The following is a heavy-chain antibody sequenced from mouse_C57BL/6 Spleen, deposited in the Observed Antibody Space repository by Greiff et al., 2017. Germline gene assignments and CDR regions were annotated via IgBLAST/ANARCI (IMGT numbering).Heavy chain of an antibody. CDR3: ARGGPEAFDY. CDR2: ISYDGSN. CDR1: GYSITSGYY. D-gene: IGHD3-3*01. V-gene: IGHV3-6*01. Sequence: VQLQQSGPGLVKPSQSLSLTCSVTGYSITSGYYWNWIRQFPGNKLEWMGYISYDGSNNYNPSLKNRISITRDTSKNQFFLKLNSVTTEDTATYYCARGGPEAFDYWGQGTTLTVSS. J-gene: IGHJ2*01.